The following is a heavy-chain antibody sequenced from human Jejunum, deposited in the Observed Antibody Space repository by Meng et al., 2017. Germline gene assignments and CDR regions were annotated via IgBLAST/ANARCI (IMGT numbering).Heavy chain of an antibody. V-gene: IGHV4-59*01. CDR1: GGSISGSY. CDR3: ARGSTGNYDD. J-gene: IGHJ4*02. D-gene: IGHD4-11*01. CDR2: IYSSGGT. Sequence: QMQLQESGPGLVKPSETLSLTCTVSGGSISGSYWSWIRQSPGKGLQWIGYIYSSGGTDYNPSLRSRVSMSVDTSRNQFSLELNSVTSADTAVYHCARGSTGNYDDWGQGTLVTVFS.